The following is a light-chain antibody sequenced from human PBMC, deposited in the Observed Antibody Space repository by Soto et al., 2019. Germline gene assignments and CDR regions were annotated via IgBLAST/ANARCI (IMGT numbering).Light chain of an antibody. J-gene: IGLJ1*01. CDR1: TSNIGAGYD. V-gene: IGLV1-40*01. CDR3: PSYDSGIYV. Sequence: QSVLTQPPSVSGAPGQRVTISCTGSTSNIGAGYDVHWFQQLPGTAPKLLIYRNTNRPSGVPDRFSGSKSGTSASLAITGLQAEDEADYYCPSYDSGIYVFGSGTKLTVL. CDR2: RNT.